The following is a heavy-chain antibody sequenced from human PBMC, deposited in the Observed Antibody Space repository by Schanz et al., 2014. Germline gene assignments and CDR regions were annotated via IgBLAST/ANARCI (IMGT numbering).Heavy chain of an antibody. J-gene: IGHJ4*02. V-gene: IGHV1-2*02. Sequence: QVPLLQSGAEVKKPGASVKVSCKASGYTFTVYYMHWVRQAPGQGLEWLGWINPNSGATSSAQNFQGRVTMTRDTSISTAYMELSRLRSDDTAVYYCARGLVRYFAYWGQGTLVTVSS. CDR3: ARGLVRYFAY. CDR2: INPNSGAT. D-gene: IGHD2-8*02. CDR1: GYTFTVYY.